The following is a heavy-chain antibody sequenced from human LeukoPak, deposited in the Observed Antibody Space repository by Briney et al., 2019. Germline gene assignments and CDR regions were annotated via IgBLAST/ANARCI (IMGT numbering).Heavy chain of an antibody. D-gene: IGHD4-23*01. Sequence: GASVKVSCKASGYTFSSYYMHWVRQAPGQGLEWVGLINPTGDSTNYAQNFRGGVTMTRDTSTSTVYMDLNSLRSEDTAVYYCAREASGGYFDYWGQGTLVTVSS. V-gene: IGHV1-46*01. CDR3: AREASGGYFDY. CDR2: INPTGDST. J-gene: IGHJ4*02. CDR1: GYTFSSYY.